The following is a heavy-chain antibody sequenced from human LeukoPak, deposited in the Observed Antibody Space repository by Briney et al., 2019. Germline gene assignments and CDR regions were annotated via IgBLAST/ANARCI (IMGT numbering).Heavy chain of an antibody. CDR3: ARSYDFWSGYYSRIGFDY. V-gene: IGHV4-59*01. CDR1: GGSISSYY. CDR2: IYYSGST. Sequence: PSETLSLTCTVSGGSISSYYWSWLRQPPGQGLEWIGYIYYSGSTNYNPSLKSRVTISVDTSKNQFSLKLSSVTAADTAVYYCARSYDFWSGYYSRIGFDYWGQGTLVTVSS. J-gene: IGHJ4*02. D-gene: IGHD3-3*01.